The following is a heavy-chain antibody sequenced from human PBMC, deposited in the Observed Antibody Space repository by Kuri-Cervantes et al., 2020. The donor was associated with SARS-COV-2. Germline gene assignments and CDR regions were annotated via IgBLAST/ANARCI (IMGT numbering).Heavy chain of an antibody. J-gene: IGHJ4*02. D-gene: IGHD3-3*01. CDR1: GCTFTSYG. Sequence: ASVKVSCKASGCTFTSYGISWVRQAPGQGLEWMGWISAYNGNTNYAQKLQGRVTMTTDTSTSTAYMELRSLRSDDTAVYYCARGWSGYSLYYFDYWGQGTLVTVSS. V-gene: IGHV1-18*01. CDR2: ISAYNGNT. CDR3: ARGWSGYSLYYFDY.